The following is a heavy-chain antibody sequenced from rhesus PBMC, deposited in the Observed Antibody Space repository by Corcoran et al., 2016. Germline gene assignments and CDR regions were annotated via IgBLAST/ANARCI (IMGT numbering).Heavy chain of an antibody. CDR1: GGSISGGYG. Sequence: QVQLQESGPGLVKPSETLSLTCAVSGGSISGGYGWSWIRQPPGKGLEWIGHIFDSIGSTYYTPSLKSRVTISRDTSKNQFSLKLSSVTAADTAVYYCARLSSYYFDYWGQGVLVTVSS. V-gene: IGHV4S7*01. CDR2: IFDSIGST. J-gene: IGHJ4*01. CDR3: ARLSSYYFDY.